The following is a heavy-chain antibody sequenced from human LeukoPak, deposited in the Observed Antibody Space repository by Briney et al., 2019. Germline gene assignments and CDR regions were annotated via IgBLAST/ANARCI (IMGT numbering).Heavy chain of an antibody. CDR2: ISSSSSTI. CDR1: GFTFDDYA. J-gene: IGHJ3*02. D-gene: IGHD6-13*01. CDR3: ASSLYSSGWSLNSGAFDI. Sequence: GGSLRLSCAASGFTFDDYAMHWVRQAPGKGLEWVSYISSSSSTIYYADSVKGRFTISRDNAKNSLYLQMNSLRAEGTAVYYCASSLYSSGWSLNSGAFDIWGQGTMVTVSS. V-gene: IGHV3-48*04.